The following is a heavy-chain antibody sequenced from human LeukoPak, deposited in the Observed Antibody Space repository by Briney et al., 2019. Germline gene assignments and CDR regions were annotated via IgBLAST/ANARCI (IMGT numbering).Heavy chain of an antibody. V-gene: IGHV4-61*02. CDR2: IYTSGST. Sequence: PSETLSLTCTVSGGSISSSSYYWSWIRQPAGKGLEWIGRIYTSGSTNYNPSLKSRVTISVDTSKNQFSLKLSSVTAADTAVYYCARDPGIAARPTFFDYWGQGTLVTVSS. CDR1: GGSISSSSYY. CDR3: ARDPGIAARPTFFDY. D-gene: IGHD6-6*01. J-gene: IGHJ4*02.